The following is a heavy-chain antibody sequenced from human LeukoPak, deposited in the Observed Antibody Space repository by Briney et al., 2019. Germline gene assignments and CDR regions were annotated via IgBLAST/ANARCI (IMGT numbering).Heavy chain of an antibody. CDR2: INHSVST. J-gene: IGHJ4*02. V-gene: IGHV4-34*01. Sequence: PSETLSLTCAVYGGSFSGYYWSWIRQPPGKGLKWIGEINHSVSTNYNPSLKSRVTISVDTSKNQFSLKLSSVTAADTAVYYCARVAARRSFGDYWGQGTLVTVSS. D-gene: IGHD6-6*01. CDR1: GGSFSGYY. CDR3: ARVAARRSFGDY.